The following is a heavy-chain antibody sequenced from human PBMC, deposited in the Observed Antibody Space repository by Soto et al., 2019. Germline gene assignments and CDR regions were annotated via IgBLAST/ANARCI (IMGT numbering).Heavy chain of an antibody. J-gene: IGHJ6*02. V-gene: IGHV3-11*01. Sequence: QVQLVESGGGLVKPGGSLRLSCAASGFTFSDYYMSWIRQAPGKGLEWVSYISSSGSTIYYADSVKGRYTISRDNAKISMYLQMNSLRAADTAVYYCARLDGNSYDSSGYYYYYYGMDVWGQGTTVTVSS. CDR1: GFTFSDYY. CDR3: ARLDGNSYDSSGYYYYYYGMDV. CDR2: ISSSGSTI. D-gene: IGHD3-22*01.